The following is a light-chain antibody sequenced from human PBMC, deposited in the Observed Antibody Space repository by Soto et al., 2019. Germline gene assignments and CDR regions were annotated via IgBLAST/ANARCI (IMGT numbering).Light chain of an antibody. V-gene: IGKV1-9*01. J-gene: IGKJ4*01. CDR2: AAS. CDR1: QDIAIY. CDR3: QQLRMYHSN. Sequence: IQLTQSPSSLSASVGDRVTITCRASQDIAIYLAWYQQKPGEAPKLLIYAASTLYGGVPSRFSGSRSATDFALTITSLQAEDFGTYYWQQLRMYHSNFGGGTKVDI.